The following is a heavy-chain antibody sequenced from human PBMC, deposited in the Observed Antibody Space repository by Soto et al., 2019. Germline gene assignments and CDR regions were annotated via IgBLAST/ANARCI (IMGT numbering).Heavy chain of an antibody. J-gene: IGHJ4*02. V-gene: IGHV3-30*18. CDR3: AKERSSWYGY. Sequence: PGGSLRLSCAASGFTFSSYGMHWVRQAPGKGLEWVAVISYDGSNKYYADSVKGRFTISRDNFKNTLYLQMNSLRAEDTAVYYCAKERSSWYGYWGQGTLVTVSS. CDR1: GFTFSSYG. D-gene: IGHD6-13*01. CDR2: ISYDGSNK.